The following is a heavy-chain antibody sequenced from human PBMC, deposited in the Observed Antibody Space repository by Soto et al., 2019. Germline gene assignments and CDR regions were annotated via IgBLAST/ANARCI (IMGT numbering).Heavy chain of an antibody. CDR3: ARAIVVTVGSMDV. CDR1: GGSISNADYY. J-gene: IGHJ6*02. Sequence: QVQLQESGPGLVKPSQTLSLTCTVSGGSISNADYYWSWVRQPPGKGLEWIGYIYYSGSSFFNPSRKGRVTMSKDTSKTQCSLRLTSVTAADTAVYYGARAIVVTVGSMDVWGRGTTVTVSS. D-gene: IGHD5-12*01. V-gene: IGHV4-30-4*01. CDR2: IYYSGSS.